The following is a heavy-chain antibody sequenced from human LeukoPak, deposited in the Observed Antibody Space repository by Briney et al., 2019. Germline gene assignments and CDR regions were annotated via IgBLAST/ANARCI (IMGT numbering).Heavy chain of an antibody. CDR1: GGSVSSSDYY. V-gene: IGHV4-39*07. CDR3: ARDVPYYYGSGTGYYYYGMDV. CDR2: IYHSGST. Sequence: SETLSLTCTVSGGSVSSSDYYWDWMRQPPGQGLEWIGSIYHSGSTYYNPSLKSRVTISVDTSKNQFSLKLSSVTAADTAVYYCARDVPYYYGSGTGYYYYGMDVWGQGTTVTVSS. D-gene: IGHD3-10*01. J-gene: IGHJ6*02.